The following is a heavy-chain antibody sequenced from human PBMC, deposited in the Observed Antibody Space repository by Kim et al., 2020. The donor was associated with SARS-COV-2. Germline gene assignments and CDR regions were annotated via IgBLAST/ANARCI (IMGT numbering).Heavy chain of an antibody. D-gene: IGHD5-18*01. CDR3: ASDTAAAMDV. Sequence: TTYAPSLKEQFPVSRENSKNSLYLQVNYLKADDSAVYYCASDTAAAMDVWGQGTTVTVSS. CDR2: T. J-gene: IGHJ6*02. V-gene: IGHV3-72*01.